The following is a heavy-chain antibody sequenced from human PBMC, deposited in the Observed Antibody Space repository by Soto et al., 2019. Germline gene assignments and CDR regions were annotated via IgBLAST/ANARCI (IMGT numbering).Heavy chain of an antibody. CDR1: GGSISSGSYY. Sequence: SATLSLTCTVSGGSISSGSYYWSWIRQPPGKGLEWIGYIYYSGSTNYNPSLKSRVTISVDTSKNQFSLKLSSVTAADTAVYYCARYLTRGYYYDSSGYSPWGQGTLVTVSS. CDR2: IYYSGST. CDR3: ARYLTRGYYYDSSGYSP. D-gene: IGHD3-22*01. J-gene: IGHJ5*02. V-gene: IGHV4-61*01.